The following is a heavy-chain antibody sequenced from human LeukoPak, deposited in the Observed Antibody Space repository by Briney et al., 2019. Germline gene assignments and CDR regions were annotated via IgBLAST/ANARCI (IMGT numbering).Heavy chain of an antibody. CDR1: GGSISSYY. J-gene: IGHJ3*02. V-gene: IGHV4-4*09. D-gene: IGHD2-8*01. CDR2: IYTSGST. Sequence: SETLSLTCTVPGGSISSYYWSWIRQPPGKGLEWIGYIYTSGSTNYNPSLKSRVTISVDTSKNQFSLKLSSVTAADTAVYYCARHSLSGVYCTNGVCSNNAFDIWGQGTMVTVSS. CDR3: ARHSLSGVYCTNGVCSNNAFDI.